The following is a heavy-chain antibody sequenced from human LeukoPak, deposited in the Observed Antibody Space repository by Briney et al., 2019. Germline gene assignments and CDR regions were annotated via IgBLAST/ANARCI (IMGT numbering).Heavy chain of an antibody. J-gene: IGHJ4*02. D-gene: IGHD6-13*01. V-gene: IGHV5-51*01. Sequence: ASVKVSCKASGYSFTSYWIGWVRQMPGKGLEWMGIIYPGDSDTRYSPSFQGQVTISADKSISTAYLQWSSLKASDTAMYYCARLKGGRQQLVLDYWGQGTLVTVSS. CDR2: IYPGDSDT. CDR1: GYSFTSYW. CDR3: ARLKGGRQQLVLDY.